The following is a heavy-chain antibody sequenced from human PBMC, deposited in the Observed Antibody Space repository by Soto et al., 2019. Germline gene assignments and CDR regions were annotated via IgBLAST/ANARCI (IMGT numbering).Heavy chain of an antibody. CDR3: AKERGVLDAFDI. V-gene: IGHV3-30*18. CDR1: GFTSSSFV. Sequence: QVQLVESGGGVVQPGTSLRLSCAASGFTSSSFVIHWVRQAPGKGLEWLAVISSDGNNQYYADSVKGRFTISRDNSKKTLYLQVNSLRAEDTAVYFCAKERGVLDAFDIWGQGTMVTASS. CDR2: ISSDGNNQ. D-gene: IGHD3-10*01. J-gene: IGHJ3*02.